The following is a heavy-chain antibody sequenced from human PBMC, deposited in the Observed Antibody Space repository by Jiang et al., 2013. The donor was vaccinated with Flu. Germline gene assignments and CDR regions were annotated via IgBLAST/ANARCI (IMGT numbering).Heavy chain of an antibody. D-gene: IGHD3-22*01. V-gene: IGHV3-7*03. CDR3: ARSITMIVVAIDAFDI. CDR2: IKQDGSEK. Sequence: KGLEWVANIKQDGSEKYYVDSVKGRFTISRDNAKNSLYLQMNSLRAEDTAVYYCARSITMIVVAIDAFDIWGQGTMVTVSS. J-gene: IGHJ3*02.